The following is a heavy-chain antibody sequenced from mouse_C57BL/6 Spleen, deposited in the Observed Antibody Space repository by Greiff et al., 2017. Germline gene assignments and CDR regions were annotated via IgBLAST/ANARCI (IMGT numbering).Heavy chain of an antibody. CDR1: GYSITSGYY. Sequence: EVKLQESGPGLVKPSQSLSLTCSVTGYSITSGYYWNWIRQFPGNKLEWMGYISYDGSNNYNPSLKNRISITRDTSKNQFFLKLNSVTTEDTATYYCARSFLTTVVADYWGQGTSGTVSS. J-gene: IGHJ4*01. D-gene: IGHD1-1*01. V-gene: IGHV3-6*01. CDR2: ISYDGSN. CDR3: ARSFLTTVVADY.